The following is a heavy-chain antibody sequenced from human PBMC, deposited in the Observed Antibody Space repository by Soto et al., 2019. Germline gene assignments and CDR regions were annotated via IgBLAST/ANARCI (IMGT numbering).Heavy chain of an antibody. CDR3: ARRALWSGRGDYYYYGMDV. J-gene: IGHJ6*02. CDR1: GFTFSSYW. CDR2: IKQDGSEK. Sequence: GGSLRLSCAASGFTFSSYWMSWVRQAPGKGLEWVANIKQDGSEKYYVDSVKGRFTISGDNAKNSLYLQMNSLRAEDTAVYYCARRALWSGRGDYYYYGMDVWGQGTTVTVSS. D-gene: IGHD3-10*01. V-gene: IGHV3-7*03.